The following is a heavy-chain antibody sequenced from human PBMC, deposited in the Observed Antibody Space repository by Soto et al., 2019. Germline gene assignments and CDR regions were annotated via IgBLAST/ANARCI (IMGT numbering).Heavy chain of an antibody. V-gene: IGHV1-69*06. Sequence: SVKVSCKVSGGTFSSYRFSWVRQAPGQGLEWMGGITPVFGTPDYAQKFHGRVTVTADRSTNTAYMELSRLTSEDTAVYYCARDLPSLEVRSYGMDVWGQGTTVTVSS. CDR2: ITPVFGTP. CDR3: ARDLPSLEVRSYGMDV. D-gene: IGHD3-10*01. CDR1: GGTFSSYR. J-gene: IGHJ6*02.